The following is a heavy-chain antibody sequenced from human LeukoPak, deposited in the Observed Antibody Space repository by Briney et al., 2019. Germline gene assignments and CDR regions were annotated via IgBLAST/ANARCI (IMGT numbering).Heavy chain of an antibody. CDR3: ASLTRQGYCSGGSCYGYYYYYMDV. Sequence: PSETLSLTCAVYGGSFSDYYWSWVRQPPGKGLEWIGEISHTGNTNYNPSLKSRVTISVDTSKNQFSLKLSSVTAADTAVYYCASLTRQGYCSGGSCYGYYYYYMDVWGKGTTVTVSS. CDR1: GGSFSDYY. D-gene: IGHD2-15*01. V-gene: IGHV4-34*01. CDR2: ISHTGNT. J-gene: IGHJ6*03.